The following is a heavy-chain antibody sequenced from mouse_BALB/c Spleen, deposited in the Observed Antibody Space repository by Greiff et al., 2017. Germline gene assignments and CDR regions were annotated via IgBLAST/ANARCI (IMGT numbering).Heavy chain of an antibody. Sequence: QVQLQQPGAELVKPGASVKLSCKASGYTFTSYWMHWVKQRPGQGLEWIGEIDPSDSYTNYNQKFKGKATLTVDKSSSTAYMQLSSLTSEDSAVYYCARSTVITTAYFDYWGQGTTLTVSS. CDR1: GYTFTSYW. CDR2: IDPSDSYT. V-gene: IGHV1-69*02. J-gene: IGHJ2*01. CDR3: ARSTVITTAYFDY. D-gene: IGHD1-2*01.